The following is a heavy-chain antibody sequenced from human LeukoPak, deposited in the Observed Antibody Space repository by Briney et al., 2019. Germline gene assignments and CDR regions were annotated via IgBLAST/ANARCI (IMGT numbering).Heavy chain of an antibody. CDR3: ARYLDYGGNSRVFQH. Sequence: SETLSLTCAVYGGSLSAYYWTWIRQPPGKGLEWIGEINYGGSTNYNPSLKSRVTISIDTSKNQFSLKLSSVTAADTAIYYCARYLDYGGNSRVFQHWGQGNLVTVSS. CDR2: INYGGST. D-gene: IGHD4-23*01. V-gene: IGHV4-34*01. J-gene: IGHJ1*01. CDR1: GGSLSAYY.